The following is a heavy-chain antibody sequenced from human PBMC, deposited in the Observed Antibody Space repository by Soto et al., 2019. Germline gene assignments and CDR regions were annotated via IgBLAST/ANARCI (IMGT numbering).Heavy chain of an antibody. CDR1: GGSISSYY. Sequence: ETLSLACTVSGGSISSYYWSWIRQPPGKGLEWIGYIYYSGSTNYNPSLKSRVTISVDTSKNQFSLKLSSVTAADTAVYYCARDIGRITMVRGVIMKYNWFDPWGQGTLVTVSS. V-gene: IGHV4-59*01. J-gene: IGHJ5*02. CDR2: IYYSGST. CDR3: ARDIGRITMVRGVIMKYNWFDP. D-gene: IGHD3-10*01.